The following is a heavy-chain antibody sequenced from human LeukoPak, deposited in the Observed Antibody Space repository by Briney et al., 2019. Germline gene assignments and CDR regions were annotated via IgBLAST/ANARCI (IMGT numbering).Heavy chain of an antibody. J-gene: IGHJ4*02. CDR1: GFTFSSYS. D-gene: IGHD3-22*01. CDR3: ARDLVHYYDSSGYFD. V-gene: IGHV3-21*01. Sequence: GGSLRLSCAASGFTFSSYSMNWVRQAPGKGLEWVSSISSSSSYIYYADSVKGRFTISRDNAKNSLYLQMNSLRAEDTAVYYCARDLVHYYDSSGYFDWGQGTLVTVSS. CDR2: ISSSSSYI.